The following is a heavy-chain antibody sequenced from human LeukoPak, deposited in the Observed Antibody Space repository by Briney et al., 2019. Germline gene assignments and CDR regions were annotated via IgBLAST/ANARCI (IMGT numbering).Heavy chain of an antibody. V-gene: IGHV3-48*03. J-gene: IGHJ4*02. CDR1: GFTFSSYE. CDR2: ISSSGSTI. D-gene: IGHD1-26*01. Sequence: GGSLRLSCAASGFTFSSYEMNWVRQAPGKGLEWVSYISSSGSTIYYADSVKGRLISSRDNTKNSLYLQMNSLRAEDTAIYYCARDLRIVSGSYLDYWGQGTLVTVSS. CDR3: ARDLRIVSGSYLDY.